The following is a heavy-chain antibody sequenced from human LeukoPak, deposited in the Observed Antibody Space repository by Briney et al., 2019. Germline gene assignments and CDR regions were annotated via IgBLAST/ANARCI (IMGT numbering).Heavy chain of an antibody. J-gene: IGHJ4*02. CDR1: GYTLTELS. D-gene: IGHD3-10*01. CDR2: FDPEDGET. Sequence: ASVKVSCKVSGYTLTELSMHWVRQAPGKGLEWMGGFDPEDGETIYAERFLDRVTMTEDTSVDTAYMELNSLQSDDTAVYYCATTQSYASGSRGYDYWGQGTLVTVSS. CDR3: ATTQSYASGSRGYDY. V-gene: IGHV1-24*01.